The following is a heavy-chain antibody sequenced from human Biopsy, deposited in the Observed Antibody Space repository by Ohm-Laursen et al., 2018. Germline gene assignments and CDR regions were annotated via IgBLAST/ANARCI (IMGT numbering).Heavy chain of an antibody. CDR2: INPSGPTT. CDR1: GYSLTSYY. CDR3: ARNTGWYGDLYYFDY. Sequence: GASVKVSCKASGYSLTSYYMHWVRPAPGQGLEWIGMINPSGPTTSYPQIFQGRVTMTRDTSKSTVYMELSSLRSADTAVYFCARNTGWYGDLYYFDYWGQGTLVTVSS. D-gene: IGHD6-19*01. J-gene: IGHJ4*02. V-gene: IGHV1-46*01.